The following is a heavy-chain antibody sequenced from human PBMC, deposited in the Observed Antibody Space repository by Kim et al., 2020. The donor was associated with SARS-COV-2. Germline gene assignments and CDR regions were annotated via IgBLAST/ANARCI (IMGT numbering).Heavy chain of an antibody. D-gene: IGHD3-9*01. V-gene: IGHV3-21*01. CDR2: ISSSSSYI. Sequence: GGSLRLSCAASGFTFSSYSMNWVRQAPGKGLEWVSSISSSSSYIYYADSVKGRFTISRDNAKNSLYLQMNSLRAEDTAVYYCARDRSLTGYYESYYYYYGMDVWGQGTTVTGSS. CDR1: GFTFSSYS. J-gene: IGHJ6*02. CDR3: ARDRSLTGYYESYYYYYGMDV.